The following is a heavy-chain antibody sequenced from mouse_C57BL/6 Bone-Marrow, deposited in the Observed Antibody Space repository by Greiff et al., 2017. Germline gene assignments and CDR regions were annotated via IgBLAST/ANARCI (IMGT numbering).Heavy chain of an antibody. CDR3: ASGGGDGYYDAMDY. CDR2: ISYSGST. J-gene: IGHJ4*01. Sequence: EVKLVESGPGMVKPSQSLSLTCTVTGYSITSGYDWHWIRHFPGNKLEWMGYISYSGSTNSNPSLKSRISITHDTSKNHFFLKLNSVTTEDTATYYCASGGGDGYYDAMDYWGQGTSVTVSS. D-gene: IGHD2-3*01. CDR1: GYSITSGYD. V-gene: IGHV3-1*01.